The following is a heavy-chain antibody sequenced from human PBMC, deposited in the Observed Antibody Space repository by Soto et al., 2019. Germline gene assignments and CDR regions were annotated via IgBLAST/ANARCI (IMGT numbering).Heavy chain of an antibody. D-gene: IGHD3-3*01. J-gene: IGHJ6*02. Sequence: GESLKISCKGSGYSFTSYWIGWVRQMPGKGLEWMGIIYPGDSDTRYSPSFQGQVTISADKSISTAYLQWSSLKASDTAMYYCARSSGITIFGVVGRRHYYYGMDVWGQGTTVTVSS. CDR3: ARSSGITIFGVVGRRHYYYGMDV. V-gene: IGHV5-51*01. CDR1: GYSFTSYW. CDR2: IYPGDSDT.